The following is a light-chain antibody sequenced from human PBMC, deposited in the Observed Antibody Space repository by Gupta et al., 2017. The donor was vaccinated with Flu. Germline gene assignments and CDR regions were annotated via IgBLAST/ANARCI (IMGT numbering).Light chain of an antibody. CDR1: SSDVGSYNR. CDR2: DVS. V-gene: IGLV2-18*02. J-gene: IGLJ1*01. CDR3: SSYTSSSTYV. Sequence: QSALTQPPSVSGSPGRSVTTSCTATSSDVGSYNRVSWYQQPPGTAPKLMIYDVSNRPSGVPDRFSGSKSGNTASLTISGLQADDEADYYCSSYTSSSTYVFGTGTKVTVL.